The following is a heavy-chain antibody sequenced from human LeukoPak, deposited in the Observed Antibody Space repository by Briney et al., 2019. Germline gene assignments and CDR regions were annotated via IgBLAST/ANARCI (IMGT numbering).Heavy chain of an antibody. V-gene: IGHV3-30-3*01. J-gene: IGHJ3*02. D-gene: IGHD2-2*01. CDR3: ARDAKYQLLFVGAFDI. CDR2: ISYDGSNK. Sequence: PGGSLRLSCAASGFTFSSYAMHWVRQAPGKGLEGVAVISYDGSNKYYADSVKGRFTISRDNSKNTLYLQMNSLRAEDTAVYYCARDAKYQLLFVGAFDIWGQGTMVTVSS. CDR1: GFTFSSYA.